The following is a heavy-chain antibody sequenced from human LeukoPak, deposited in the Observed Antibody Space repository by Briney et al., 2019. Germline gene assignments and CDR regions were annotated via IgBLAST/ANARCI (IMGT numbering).Heavy chain of an antibody. Sequence: GRSLRLSCAASGFTFSSYAMHWVHQAPGKGLEWVAVTSYDGSNKYYADSVKGRFTISRDTSKNTLYLQVNDLRAEDTAVYYCARDLRSGRYYYDSSGYFTPDYWGQGTLVTVSS. V-gene: IGHV3-30-3*01. J-gene: IGHJ4*02. D-gene: IGHD3-22*01. CDR2: TSYDGSNK. CDR3: ARDLRSGRYYYDSSGYFTPDY. CDR1: GFTFSSYA.